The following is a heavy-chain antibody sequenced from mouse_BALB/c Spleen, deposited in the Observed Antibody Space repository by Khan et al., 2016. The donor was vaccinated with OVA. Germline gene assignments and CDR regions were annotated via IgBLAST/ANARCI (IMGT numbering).Heavy chain of an antibody. CDR1: GYTFTSYW. CDR2: INPSTGYT. V-gene: IGHV1-7*01. CDR3: ARYYGNYYYAMDY. J-gene: IGHJ4*01. Sequence: QVQLQQSGAELAKPGASVKMSCKASGYTFTSYWMHWVKQRPGQGLEWIGYINPSTGYTEYNQKFKDKATLTADKSSSTAYMQLSSLTSEDSAGYYCARYYGNYYYAMDYWGQGTSVTVSS. D-gene: IGHD2-1*01.